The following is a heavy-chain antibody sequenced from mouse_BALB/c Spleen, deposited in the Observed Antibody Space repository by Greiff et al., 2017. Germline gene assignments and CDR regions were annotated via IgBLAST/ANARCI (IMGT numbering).Heavy chain of an antibody. CDR2: IYPGDGDT. D-gene: IGHD1-2*01. CDR3: ARDYGYGY. V-gene: IGHV1-82*01. CDR1: GYAFSSSW. J-gene: IGHJ2*01. Sequence: VQLQQSGPELVKPGASVKISCKASGYAFSSSWMNWVKQRPGQGLEWIGRIYPGDGDTNYNGKFKGKATLTADKSSSTAYMQLSSLTSVDSAVYFCARDYGYGYWGQGTTLTVSS.